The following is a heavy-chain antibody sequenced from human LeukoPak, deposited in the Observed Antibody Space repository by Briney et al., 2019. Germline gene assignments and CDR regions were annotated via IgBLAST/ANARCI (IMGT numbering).Heavy chain of an antibody. CDR2: INPNSGGT. Sequence: GASVKVSCKASGYTFTGYYMHWVRQAPGQGLEWMGWINPNSGGTNYAQKFQGRVTMTRDTSISTAYMELGRLRSDDTAVYYCARDGSGITMVRGVIPYFDYWGQGTLVTVSS. J-gene: IGHJ4*02. V-gene: IGHV1-2*02. CDR3: ARDGSGITMVRGVIPYFDY. CDR1: GYTFTGYY. D-gene: IGHD3-10*01.